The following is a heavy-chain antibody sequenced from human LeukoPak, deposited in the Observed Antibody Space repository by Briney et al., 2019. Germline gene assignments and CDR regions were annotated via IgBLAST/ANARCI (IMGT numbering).Heavy chain of an antibody. V-gene: IGHV4-34*01. Sequence: SETLSLTCTVSGGSISSYYWSWIRQPPGKGLEWIGEINHSGSTNYNPSLKSRVTISVDTSKNQFSLKLSSVTAADTAVYYCARGDRRGWSRWLQSYQFDYWGQGGLVAVSS. CDR3: ARGDRRGWSRWLQSYQFDY. CDR2: INHSGST. D-gene: IGHD5-24*01. J-gene: IGHJ4*02. CDR1: GGSISSYY.